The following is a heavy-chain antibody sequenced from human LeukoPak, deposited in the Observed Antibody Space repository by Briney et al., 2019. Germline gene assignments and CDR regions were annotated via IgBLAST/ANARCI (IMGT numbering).Heavy chain of an antibody. Sequence: SETLSLTCTVSGGSMSSGGYYWGWIRQSPGKGLEWIASIYYSGSTYYNPSLKSRVTISVDTSKNQFSLKLSSVTAAYTAVYYCARRIYDSSGYYDYWGQGTLVTVSS. CDR2: IYYSGST. D-gene: IGHD3-22*01. CDR1: GGSMSSGGYY. J-gene: IGHJ4*02. CDR3: ARRIYDSSGYYDY. V-gene: IGHV4-39*01.